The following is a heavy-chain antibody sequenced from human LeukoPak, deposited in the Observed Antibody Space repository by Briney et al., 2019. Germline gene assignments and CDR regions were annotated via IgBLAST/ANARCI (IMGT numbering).Heavy chain of an antibody. CDR3: AISSVVTEGTFDY. D-gene: IGHD4-23*01. V-gene: IGHV3-11*01. J-gene: IGHJ4*02. CDR2: ISSSGSSI. Sequence: PGGSLRLSCAASGFTFSDYYRNWIRQAPGKGLEWVSYISSSGSSIYYADSVKGRFTISRDNAKNSLYLQMNSLRAEDTAVYYCAISSVVTEGTFDYWGQGTLVTVSS. CDR1: GFTFSDYY.